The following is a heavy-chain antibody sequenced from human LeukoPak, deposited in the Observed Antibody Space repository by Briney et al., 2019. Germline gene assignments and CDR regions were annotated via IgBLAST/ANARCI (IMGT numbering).Heavy chain of an antibody. CDR3: AKDQFSSGFEYFQH. J-gene: IGHJ1*01. CDR1: GFTFSSYG. V-gene: IGHV3-30*18. Sequence: GGSLRLSCAASGFTFSSYGMHWVRQAPGKGLEWVAVISYDGSNKYYADSVKGRFTISRDNSKNTLYLQMNSLRLEDTAVYYCAKDQFSSGFEYFQHWGQGTLVTVSS. CDR2: ISYDGSNK. D-gene: IGHD6-19*01.